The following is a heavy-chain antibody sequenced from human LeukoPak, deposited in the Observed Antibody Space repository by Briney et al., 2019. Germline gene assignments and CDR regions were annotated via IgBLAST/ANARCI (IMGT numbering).Heavy chain of an antibody. CDR1: GFTFSSYA. CDR2: ISGSGGST. Sequence: PGGSLRLSCAASGFTFSSYAMSWVRQAPGKGLEWVSAISGSGGSTYYADSVKGRFTISRDNSKNTLYLQMNSLRAEDTAVYYCAKGPRYSGSYPPDYWGQGTLVTVSS. D-gene: IGHD1-26*01. V-gene: IGHV3-23*01. CDR3: AKGPRYSGSYPPDY. J-gene: IGHJ4*02.